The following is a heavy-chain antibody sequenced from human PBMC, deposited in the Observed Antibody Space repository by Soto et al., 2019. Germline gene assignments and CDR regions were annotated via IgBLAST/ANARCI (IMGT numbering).Heavy chain of an antibody. D-gene: IGHD2-2*01. CDR2: IKQDGSEK. CDR3: ARDLYCISTSCYGYYYYGMDV. J-gene: IGHJ6*02. Sequence: GGSLRLSCAASGFTFSSYWMSWVRQAPGKGLEWVANIKQDGSEKYYVDSVKGRFTISRDNAKNSLYLQMNSLRAEDTAVYYCARDLYCISTSCYGYYYYGMDVWGQGTTVTVSS. CDR1: GFTFSSYW. V-gene: IGHV3-7*01.